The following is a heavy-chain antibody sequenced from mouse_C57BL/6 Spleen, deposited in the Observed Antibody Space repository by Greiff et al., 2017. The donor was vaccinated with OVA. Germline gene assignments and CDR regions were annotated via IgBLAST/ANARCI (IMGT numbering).Heavy chain of an antibody. CDR2: IYPGDGDT. Sequence: VQLQESGAELVKPGASVKISCKASGYAFSSYWMNWVKQRPGKGLEWIGQIYPGDGDTNYNGKFKGKATLTADKSSSTAYMQLSSLTSEDSAVYFCARGDYGSSLVGYFDYWGQGTTLTVSS. CDR1: GYAFSSYW. V-gene: IGHV1-80*01. D-gene: IGHD1-1*01. CDR3: ARGDYGSSLVGYFDY. J-gene: IGHJ2*01.